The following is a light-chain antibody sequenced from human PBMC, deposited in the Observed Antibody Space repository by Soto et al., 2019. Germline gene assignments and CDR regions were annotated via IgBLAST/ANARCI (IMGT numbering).Light chain of an antibody. V-gene: IGKV1-5*01. CDR3: QQSNTFWT. CDR2: DVS. CDR1: QTISSW. Sequence: DIQMSQSPSSLSASVGDRVTITFRASQTISSWLAWYQQKPGKAPKLLIYDVSTLGSGVPSRFSGSGSGTDFTLTISSLQPDDFATYYCQQSNTFWTFGQGTKVDIK. J-gene: IGKJ1*01.